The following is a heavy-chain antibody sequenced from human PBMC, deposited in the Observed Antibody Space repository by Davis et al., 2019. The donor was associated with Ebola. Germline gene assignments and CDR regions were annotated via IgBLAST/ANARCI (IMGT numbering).Heavy chain of an antibody. Sequence: PGGSLRLSCAASGFTFSSYAMHWVRQAPGKGLEWVAVISYDGSNKYYADSVKGRFTISRDNSKNTLYLQMNSLRAEDTAVYYCARGELRYYDFWSGYSDYYYYGMDVWGQGTTVTVSS. D-gene: IGHD3-3*01. CDR1: GFTFSSYA. CDR2: ISYDGSNK. V-gene: IGHV3-30-3*01. CDR3: ARGELRYYDFWSGYSDYYYYGMDV. J-gene: IGHJ6*02.